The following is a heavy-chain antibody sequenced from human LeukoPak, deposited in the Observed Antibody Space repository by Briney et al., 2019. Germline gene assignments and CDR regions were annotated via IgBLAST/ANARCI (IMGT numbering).Heavy chain of an antibody. Sequence: GGSLTLSCAASGFTFSSYEMNWVRQAPGKGLEWVSYISSSGSTIYYADSVKGLFTIARDNAKNSLYLQMNSLRAEDTAVYYCARGDYGDPRWYFDLWGRGTLVTVSS. D-gene: IGHD4-17*01. CDR1: GFTFSSYE. J-gene: IGHJ2*01. CDR3: ARGDYGDPRWYFDL. CDR2: ISSSGSTI. V-gene: IGHV3-48*03.